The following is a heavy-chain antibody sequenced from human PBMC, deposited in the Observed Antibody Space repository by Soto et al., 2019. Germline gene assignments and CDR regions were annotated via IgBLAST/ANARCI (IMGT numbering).Heavy chain of an antibody. J-gene: IGHJ3*02. D-gene: IGHD3-22*01. CDR1: GFTFSNAW. V-gene: IGHV3-15*01. CDR3: LLLTMIVVDTRDAFDI. Sequence: GGSLRLSCAASGFTFSNAWMSWVRQAPGKGLEWVGRIKSKTDGGTTDYAAPVKGRFTISRDDSKNTLYLQMNSLKTEDTAVYYCLLLTMIVVDTRDAFDIWGQGTMVTVSS. CDR2: IKSKTDGGTT.